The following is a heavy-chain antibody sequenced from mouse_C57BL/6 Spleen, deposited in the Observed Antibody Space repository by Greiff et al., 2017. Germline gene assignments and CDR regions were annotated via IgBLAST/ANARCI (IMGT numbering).Heavy chain of an antibody. CDR2: IDPETGGT. V-gene: IGHV1-15*01. CDR1: GYTFTDYE. Sequence: VQLQESGAELVRPGASVTLSCKASGYTFTDYEMHWVKQTPVHGLEWIGAIDPETGGTAYNQKFKGKAILTADKSSSTAYMELRSLTSEDSAVYYCSIYYYGSEAYWGQGTLVTVSA. D-gene: IGHD1-1*01. CDR3: SIYYYGSEAY. J-gene: IGHJ3*01.